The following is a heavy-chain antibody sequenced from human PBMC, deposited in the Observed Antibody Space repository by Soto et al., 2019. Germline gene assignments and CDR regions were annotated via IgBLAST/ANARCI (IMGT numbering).Heavy chain of an antibody. CDR2: ISFDGSNK. V-gene: IGHV3-30-3*01. CDR1: GFTFSYYP. J-gene: IGHJ6*02. D-gene: IGHD2-8*01. CDR3: ARLPGALVAVLYIYPLDGRELMYDVDV. Sequence: QMQLVESGGGVVQPGRSLRLSCAASGFTFSYYPMHWVRQAPGKGLEWVAVISFDGSNKYYADSVKGRFTISKDNYKNTLYLQMNSLRGEDTAVYYCARLPGALVAVLYIYPLDGRELMYDVDVWGQGTTVTVSS.